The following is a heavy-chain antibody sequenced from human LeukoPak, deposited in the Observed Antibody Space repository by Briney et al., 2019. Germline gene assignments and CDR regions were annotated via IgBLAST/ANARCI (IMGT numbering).Heavy chain of an antibody. Sequence: SETLSLTCAVYGGSFSGFYWSWVRQSPGKGLEWIGEINHSGSTNYNPSLKSRVTISVDTSKNQFSLKLSSVTAADTALYYCARAGGTNYYYYGMDVWGQGTTVTVSS. V-gene: IGHV4-34*01. J-gene: IGHJ6*02. D-gene: IGHD1-26*01. CDR2: INHSGST. CDR1: GGSFSGFY. CDR3: ARAGGTNYYYYGMDV.